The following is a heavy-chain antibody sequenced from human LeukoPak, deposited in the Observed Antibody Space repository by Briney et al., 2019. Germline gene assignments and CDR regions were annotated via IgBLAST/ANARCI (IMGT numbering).Heavy chain of an antibody. J-gene: IGHJ4*02. CDR1: GYTFTSYD. CDR2: MNPNSGNT. V-gene: IGHV1-8*01. Sequence: ASVKVSCKASGYTFTSYDINWVRQATGQGLEWMGWMNPNSGNTGYAQKFQGRVTMTRNTSISTAYMELSSLRSEDTAVYYCARVQQLVLNFDYWGQGTLVTVSS. D-gene: IGHD6-13*01. CDR3: ARVQQLVLNFDY.